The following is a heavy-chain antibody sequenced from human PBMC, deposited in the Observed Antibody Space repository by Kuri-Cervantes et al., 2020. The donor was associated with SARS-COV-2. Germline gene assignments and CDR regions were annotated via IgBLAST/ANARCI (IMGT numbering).Heavy chain of an antibody. CDR1: GGTFSSYA. CDR2: IIPIFGTA. D-gene: IGHD5-12*01. V-gene: IGHV1-69*05. Sequence: SVKVSCKASGGTFSSYAISWVRRAPGQGLEWMGGIIPIFGTANYAQKFQGRVTITTDESTSTAYMELSSLRSEDTAVYYCARDSGGYSGYETNYYMDVWGKGTTVTVSS. CDR3: ARDSGGYSGYETNYYMDV. J-gene: IGHJ6*03.